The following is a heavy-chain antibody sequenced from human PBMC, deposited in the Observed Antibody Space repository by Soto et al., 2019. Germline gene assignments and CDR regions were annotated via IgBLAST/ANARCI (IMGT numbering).Heavy chain of an antibody. CDR2: IIPIFGTA. CDR3: ARTEVGSSGYSLMDV. Sequence: SVKVSCKASGGTFSSYAISWVRQAPGQGLEWMGGIIPIFGTANYAQKFQGRVTITADESTSTAYMELSSLRSEDTAVYYCARTEVGSSGYSLMDVWGQGTMVTVSS. J-gene: IGHJ6*02. CDR1: GGTFSSYA. V-gene: IGHV1-69*13. D-gene: IGHD3-22*01.